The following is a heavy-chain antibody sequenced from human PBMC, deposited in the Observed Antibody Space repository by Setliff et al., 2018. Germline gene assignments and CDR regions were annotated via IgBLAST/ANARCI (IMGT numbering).Heavy chain of an antibody. J-gene: IGHJ6*03. CDR1: GYTLTELS. D-gene: IGHD2-15*01. V-gene: IGHV1-24*01. CDR2: FDPEDGET. CDR3: TTDGRQDPYYYMDV. Sequence: ASVKVSCKVSGYTLTELSMHWVRQAPGKGLEWMGGFDPEDGETIYAQKFQGRVTMTEDTSTDTAYMELSSLRSEDTAVYYCTTDGRQDPYYYMDVWGKGTTVTVSS.